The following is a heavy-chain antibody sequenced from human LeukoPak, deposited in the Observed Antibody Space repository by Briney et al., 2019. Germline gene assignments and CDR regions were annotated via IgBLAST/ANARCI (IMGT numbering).Heavy chain of an antibody. CDR1: GGSISSSNW. D-gene: IGHD1-26*01. Sequence: ASETLSLTCAVSGGSISSSNWWSWVRQPPGKGLEWIGEIYHSGSTNYNPSLKSRVTISVDKSKNQFSLKLSSVTAADTAVYYCARRPLWIVGATCNWFDPWSQGTLVTVSS. CDR3: ARRPLWIVGATCNWFDP. J-gene: IGHJ5*02. V-gene: IGHV4-4*02. CDR2: IYHSGST.